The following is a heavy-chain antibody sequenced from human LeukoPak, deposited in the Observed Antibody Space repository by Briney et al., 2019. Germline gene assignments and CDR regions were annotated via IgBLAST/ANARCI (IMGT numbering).Heavy chain of an antibody. Sequence: SETLSLTCTVSGDSINSLDLWSWVRQPPGKGLEWIGEMYLSGTTHSNPSVKSRVTISVDTSKNQFSLKMSSVTAADTAVYYCARAAYSGSYHSDYWGQGTLVTVSS. J-gene: IGHJ4*02. D-gene: IGHD1-26*01. V-gene: IGHV4-4*02. CDR3: ARAAYSGSYHSDY. CDR1: GDSINSLDL. CDR2: MYLSGTT.